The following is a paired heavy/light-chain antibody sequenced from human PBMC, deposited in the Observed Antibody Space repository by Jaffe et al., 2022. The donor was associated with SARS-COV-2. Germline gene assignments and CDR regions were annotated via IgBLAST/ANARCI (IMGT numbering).Heavy chain of an antibody. CDR1: GFTFSSYG. Sequence: QVQLVESGGGVVQPGRSLRLSCAASGFTFSSYGMHWVRQAPGKGLEWVAVIWYDGSNKYYADSVKGRFTISRDNSKNTLYLQMNSLRAEDTAVYYCAREGPEYYDFWSGYPNWFDPWGQGTLVTVSS. D-gene: IGHD3-3*01. CDR2: IWYDGSNK. CDR3: AREGPEYYDFWSGYPNWFDP. V-gene: IGHV3-33*01. J-gene: IGHJ5*02.
Light chain of an antibody. CDR1: QSVSSN. CDR2: GAS. J-gene: IGKJ3*01. CDR3: QQYNNWPPRAT. Sequence: EIVMTQSPATLSVSPGERATLSCRASQSVSSNLAWYQQKPGQAPRLLIYGASTRATGIPARFSGSGSGTEFTLTISSLQSEDFAVYYCQQYNNWPPRATFGPGTKVDIK. V-gene: IGKV3-15*01.